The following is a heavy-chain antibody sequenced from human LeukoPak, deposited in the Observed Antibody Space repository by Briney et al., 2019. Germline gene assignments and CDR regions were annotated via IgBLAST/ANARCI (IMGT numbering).Heavy chain of an antibody. CDR3: ATVNFYYYYMDV. V-gene: IGHV3-23*01. CDR2: TSGSGGST. Sequence: PGGSLRLSCAASGFIFSSYVMNWVRQAPGKGLEWVSATSGSGGSTSYADSVKGRFTISRDNSKNTLYLQMNSLRAEDTAVYYCATVNFYYYYMDVWGKGTTVTV. J-gene: IGHJ6*03. CDR1: GFIFSSYV.